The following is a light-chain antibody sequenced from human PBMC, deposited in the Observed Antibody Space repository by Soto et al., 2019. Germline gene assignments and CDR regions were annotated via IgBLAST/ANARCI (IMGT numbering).Light chain of an antibody. J-gene: IGKJ1*01. CDR3: QRYGE. V-gene: IGKV1-5*03. CDR2: KSS. Sequence: DIQITQSPSTLCASVGDRVTITCRASASISSWLAWYQQQPGKAPKLLIYKSSILGNGVPSRFSGGGSGTEFTLTISSLQPDAFATYYCQRYGEFGQGTKVDIK. CDR1: ASISSW.